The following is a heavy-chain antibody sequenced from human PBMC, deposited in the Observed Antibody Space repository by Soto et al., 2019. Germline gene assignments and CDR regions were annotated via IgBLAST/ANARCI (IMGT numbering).Heavy chain of an antibody. D-gene: IGHD3-3*01. CDR2: ISSSSSYT. Sequence: GSLRLSCAASGFTFSDYYMSWIRQAPGKGLEWVSYISSSSSYTNYADSVKGRFTISRDNAKNSLYLQMNSLRAEDTAVYYCARDRGVDDFWSGYYNDAFDIWGQGTMVTVSS. CDR1: GFTFSDYY. CDR3: ARDRGVDDFWSGYYNDAFDI. V-gene: IGHV3-11*06. J-gene: IGHJ3*02.